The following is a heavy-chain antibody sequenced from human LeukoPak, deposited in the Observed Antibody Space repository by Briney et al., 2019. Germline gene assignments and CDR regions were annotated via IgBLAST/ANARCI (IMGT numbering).Heavy chain of an antibody. Sequence: GGSLRLSCAASGFTFEDFAMSWVRQAPGKGLEWVSSINWAGGNTGYADSVKGRFTISRDNAKNTLYLQMNSLRAEDTALYYCAKVAGGDSSSPMHVWGKGTTVTVSS. CDR3: AKVAGGDSSSPMHV. CDR1: GFTFEDFA. D-gene: IGHD2-21*02. CDR2: INWAGGNT. J-gene: IGHJ6*03. V-gene: IGHV3-20*04.